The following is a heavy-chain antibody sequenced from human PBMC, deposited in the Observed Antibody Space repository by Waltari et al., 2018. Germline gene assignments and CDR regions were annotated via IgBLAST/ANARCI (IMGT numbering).Heavy chain of an antibody. CDR2: TYFRSKWYK. V-gene: IGHV6-1*01. J-gene: IGHJ3*02. CDR3: ARRITVTGWDDDAFDI. D-gene: IGHD4-17*01. Sequence: QVQLQQSGPGLVKPSQSLSLTCAISGDNVSSDSAWSWIRQSPSRGLEWLGRTYFRSKWYKDYATSVRSRLTINADTAKNQFSLLLDSVTPEDTAVYYCARRITVTGWDDDAFDIWGQGTMVTVSS. CDR1: GDNVSSDSA.